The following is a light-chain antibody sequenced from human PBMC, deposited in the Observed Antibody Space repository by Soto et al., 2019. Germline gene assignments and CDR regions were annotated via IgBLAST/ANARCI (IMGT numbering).Light chain of an antibody. J-gene: IGKJ4*01. CDR3: QQYYNSVLT. V-gene: IGKV1-39*01. CDR2: AAS. CDR1: QSISNF. Sequence: DIQMTQSPSSLSASLGDRVTITCRASQSISNFLNWVQHKPWNAPKVLISAASTLQSGVPPRFSGSESGTDFTLTISSLQPEDSASYYCQQYYNSVLTFGGGTKVDIK.